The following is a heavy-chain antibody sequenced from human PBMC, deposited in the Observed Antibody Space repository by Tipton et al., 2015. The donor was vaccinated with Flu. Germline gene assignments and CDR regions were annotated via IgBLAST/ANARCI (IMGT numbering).Heavy chain of an antibody. CDR3: ARGLPLGY. V-gene: IGHV3-9*01. Sequence: SLRLSCSASGFTFDDYAIHWVRQPPGKGLEWVSSISWNSNYIDYADSVKGRFTISRDNAKNSLYLQMNSLKTEDTAVYYCARGLPLGYWGQGTLVTVSS. CDR1: GFTFDDYA. J-gene: IGHJ4*02. CDR2: ISWNSNYI.